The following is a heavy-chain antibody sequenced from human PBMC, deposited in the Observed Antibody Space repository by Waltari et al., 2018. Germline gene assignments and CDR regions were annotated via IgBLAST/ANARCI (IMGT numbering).Heavy chain of an antibody. J-gene: IGHJ4*02. CDR2: IQYTGST. CDR1: SGSIFSHS. V-gene: IGHV4-59*11. D-gene: IGHD3-10*01. CDR3: ARFARGRYFDY. Sequence: QLQLQESGPGLVKPSETLSLTCAVSSGSIFSHSWSWVRQPPGKGLEWIGHIQYTGSTNYNPSLKSRVPVSLATPKMQFSLTLSSLTAADTAIYYCARFARGRYFDYWAQGTLVTVSS.